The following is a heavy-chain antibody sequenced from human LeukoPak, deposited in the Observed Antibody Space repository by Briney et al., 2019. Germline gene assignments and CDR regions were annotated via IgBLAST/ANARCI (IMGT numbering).Heavy chain of an antibody. CDR2: ITNDGSST. CDR3: ARGIEVPSRRGDAIDI. D-gene: IGHD5-24*01. CDR1: GLTFSSHW. Sequence: GGSLRLSCAASGLTFSSHWMHWVRQAPGKGLVWVSRITNDGSSTTYADSVKGRFTISRDNAKNMLYLQVNSLRAEDTAVYYCARGIEVPSRRGDAIDIWGQGTMVTVSS. J-gene: IGHJ3*02. V-gene: IGHV3-74*01.